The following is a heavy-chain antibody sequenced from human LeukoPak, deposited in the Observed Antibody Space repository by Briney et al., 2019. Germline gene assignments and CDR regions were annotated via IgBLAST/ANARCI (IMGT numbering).Heavy chain of an antibody. V-gene: IGHV3-23*01. CDR2: ISGRDYS. CDR3: AKSRNFYYYFMEV. J-gene: IGHJ6*03. CDR1: GFNFSDYG. Sequence: GGTLRLSCAASGFNFSDYGMIWVRQAPGKGLEWVSGISGRDYSDHADSVKGRFTISRDNSKDTLYLQMNSLRAEDTALYYCAKSRNFYYYFMEVSGRGTKVTISS.